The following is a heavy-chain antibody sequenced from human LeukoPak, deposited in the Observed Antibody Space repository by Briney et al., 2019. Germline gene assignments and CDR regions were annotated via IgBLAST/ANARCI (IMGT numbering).Heavy chain of an antibody. CDR3: ARGSHYDSSGYYIYFDY. CDR2: NSGST. CDR1: GDSIGSYF. V-gene: IGHV4-4*08. Sequence: PSETLSLTCTVSGDSIGSYFWSWIRQPPGKGLEWIGYNSGSTYYNPSLKSRVTISVDTSKNQFSLKLSSVTAADTAVYYWARGSHYDSSGYYIYFDYWGQGTLVTVSS. D-gene: IGHD3-22*01. J-gene: IGHJ4*02.